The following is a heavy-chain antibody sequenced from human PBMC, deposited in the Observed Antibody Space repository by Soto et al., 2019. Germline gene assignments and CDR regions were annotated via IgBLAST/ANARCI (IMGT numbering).Heavy chain of an antibody. D-gene: IGHD2-15*01. V-gene: IGHV3-23*01. CDR1: GFTFSNYA. CDR3: AKAGGDCSGGSCYSGQGDY. J-gene: IGHJ4*02. Sequence: EVQLLESGGGLVQPGGSLRLSCAASGFTFSNYAMSWVRQAPGKGLEWVSGITGSGDSTYYADSVKGRFTISRDNSKNTLFLQMNSLRAEDTAVYYCAKAGGDCSGGSCYSGQGDYWGQGTQVTVSS. CDR2: ITGSGDST.